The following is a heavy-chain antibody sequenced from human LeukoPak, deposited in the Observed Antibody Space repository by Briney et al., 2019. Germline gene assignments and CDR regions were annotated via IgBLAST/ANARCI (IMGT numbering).Heavy chain of an antibody. Sequence: EASVKVSCKASGYTFTDYYMHWVRQAPGQGLEWMGWINPNSGDTNYAQKFQGRVTMTRDTSISTGYMELRTLRSDDTAVYFCAGGGSYYYLFDYWGQGTLVTVSS. CDR3: AGGGSYYYLFDY. V-gene: IGHV1-2*02. D-gene: IGHD1-26*01. CDR1: GYTFTDYY. J-gene: IGHJ4*02. CDR2: INPNSGDT.